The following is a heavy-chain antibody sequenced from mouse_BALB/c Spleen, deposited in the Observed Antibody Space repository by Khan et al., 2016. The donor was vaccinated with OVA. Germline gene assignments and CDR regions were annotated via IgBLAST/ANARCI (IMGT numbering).Heavy chain of an antibody. CDR2: ISYSGST. Sequence: EVQLQESGPGLVKPSQSLSLTCTVTGYSITSDYAWNWIRQFPGNKLEWMGYISYSGSTIYNPSLKSRISITRDTSKNQFFLQLNSVTTEDTATYYCARSIMANWGQGTTLTVSS. J-gene: IGHJ2*01. CDR3: ARSIMAN. V-gene: IGHV3-2*02. CDR1: GYSITSDYA.